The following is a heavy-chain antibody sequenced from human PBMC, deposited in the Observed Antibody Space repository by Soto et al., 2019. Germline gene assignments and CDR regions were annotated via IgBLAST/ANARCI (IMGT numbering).Heavy chain of an antibody. Sequence: QVQLVQSGAEVKKPGASVKVSCKASGYTFTSYYMHWVRQAPGQGLEWMGIINPSGGSTSYAQKFQGRVTMTRDTSTSTVYMELSSLRSEDTAVYYCASVGSSKDWYGYGAFDIWGQGTMVTVSS. CDR1: GYTFTSYY. CDR3: ASVGSSKDWYGYGAFDI. D-gene: IGHD5-18*01. CDR2: INPSGGST. J-gene: IGHJ3*02. V-gene: IGHV1-46*03.